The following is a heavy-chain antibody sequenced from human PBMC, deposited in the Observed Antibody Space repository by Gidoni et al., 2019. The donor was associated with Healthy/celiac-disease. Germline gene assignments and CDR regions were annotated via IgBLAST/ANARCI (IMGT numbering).Heavy chain of an antibody. CDR1: GFPFSSYA. Sequence: EVQLLESGGGLVQPGGSLRLSCAASGFPFSSYAMSWVRPAPGKGLEWVSAISGSGGSTYYADSVKGRFTISRDNSKNTLYLQMNSLRAEDTAVYYCATRSGDIVVVPDAFDIWGQGTMVTVSS. CDR3: ATRSGDIVVVPDAFDI. V-gene: IGHV3-23*01. D-gene: IGHD2-2*01. CDR2: ISGSGGST. J-gene: IGHJ3*02.